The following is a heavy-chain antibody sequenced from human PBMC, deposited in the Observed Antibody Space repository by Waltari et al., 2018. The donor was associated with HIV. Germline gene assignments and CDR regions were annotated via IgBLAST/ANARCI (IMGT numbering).Heavy chain of an antibody. J-gene: IGHJ4*02. CDR2: IKSEDDGGTT. Sequence: EVQLVESGGGLVKPGESLRLSCAAPGFILPNAWMSWVRQAPGKGLEWVGRIKSEDDGGTTDYAAPVKGRFTISRDDSKNALYLQMNSLKTEDTALYYCTSTGGGITDYWGQGTLVTVSS. CDR1: GFILPNAW. CDR3: TSTGGGITDY. V-gene: IGHV3-15*01. D-gene: IGHD2-15*01.